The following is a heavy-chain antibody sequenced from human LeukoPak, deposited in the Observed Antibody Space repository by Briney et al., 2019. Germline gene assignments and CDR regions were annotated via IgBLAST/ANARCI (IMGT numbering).Heavy chain of an antibody. CDR3: ARDPPGQNYYYYMDV. V-gene: IGHV4-39*07. CDR2: IYYSGST. CDR1: GGSISSSSYY. J-gene: IGHJ6*03. Sequence: PSETLSLTCTVSGGSISSSSYYWGWIRQPPGKGLEWIGSIYYSGSTYYNPSLKSRVTISVDTSKNQFSLKLSSVTAADTAVYYCARDPPGQNYYYYMDVWGKGTTVTVSS.